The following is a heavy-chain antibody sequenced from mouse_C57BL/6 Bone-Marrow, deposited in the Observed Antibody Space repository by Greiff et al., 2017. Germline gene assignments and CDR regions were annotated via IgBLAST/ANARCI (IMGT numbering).Heavy chain of an antibody. Sequence: QVQLQQPGAELVKPGASVKLSCKASGYTFTSYWMHWVKQRPGQGLEWIGMIHPNSGSTNYNEKFKSKAKLTVDKSSSTAYMQLSSLTSEDSAVYYCAFLRLGYYFDYWGQGTTLTVSS. D-gene: IGHD1-1*01. CDR1: GYTFTSYW. CDR3: AFLRLGYYFDY. V-gene: IGHV1-64*01. CDR2: IHPNSGST. J-gene: IGHJ2*01.